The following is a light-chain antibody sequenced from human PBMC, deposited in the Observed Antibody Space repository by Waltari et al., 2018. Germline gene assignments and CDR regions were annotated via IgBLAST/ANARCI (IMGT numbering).Light chain of an antibody. CDR2: AAS. CDR1: QTIDDL. V-gene: IGKV1-39*01. Sequence: DIQMTQSPFSLSASVGDRVTVTCRASQTIDDLLNWYQQKPGKAPKLLIYAASSLESGVPSRFSGSGSGTDFTLTISSLQPEDFATYYCQQSHSTPGTFGQGTKVEVK. CDR3: QQSHSTPGT. J-gene: IGKJ1*01.